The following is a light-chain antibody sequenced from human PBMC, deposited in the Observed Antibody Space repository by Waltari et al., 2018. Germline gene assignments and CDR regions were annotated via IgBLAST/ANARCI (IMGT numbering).Light chain of an antibody. CDR2: EVS. J-gene: IGLJ1*01. Sequence: QSALTQPASVSGSPGQSITISCTGTSSDGGSYNLVSWYQHHPGKAPKLMIYEVSKRPSGVSNRFSGSKSGNTASLRISGLQAEDEADYYCCSYVGSSYVFGSGTKVTVL. CDR3: CSYVGSSYV. V-gene: IGLV2-23*02. CDR1: SSDGGSYNL.